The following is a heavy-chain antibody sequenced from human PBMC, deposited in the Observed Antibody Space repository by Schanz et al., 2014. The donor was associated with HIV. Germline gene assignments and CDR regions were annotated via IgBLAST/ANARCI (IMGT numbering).Heavy chain of an antibody. Sequence: EVQLVESGGGLIQPGGSLRLSCAASGFTVSSNYMSWVRQAPGRGLEWVSFIYSGGSTYYADSVKGRFTISRDNAKNSLYLQMSSLRREDTAFYYCAKGVSVAGSSYYFDYWGQGALVTVSS. V-gene: IGHV3-53*01. CDR1: GFTVSSNY. CDR2: IYSGGST. CDR3: AKGVSVAGSSYYFDY. J-gene: IGHJ4*02. D-gene: IGHD6-19*01.